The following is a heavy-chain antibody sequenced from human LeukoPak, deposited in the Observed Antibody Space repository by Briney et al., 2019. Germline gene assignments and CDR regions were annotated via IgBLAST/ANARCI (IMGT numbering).Heavy chain of an antibody. CDR1: GXTFSSYA. CDR3: VKDIQVTY. CDR2: INDSNDNT. V-gene: IGHV3-23*01. D-gene: IGHD4-23*01. Sequence: QSGGSLRLSCAASGXTFSSYAMTWVRQAPGKGLEWVSTINDSNDNTYSADSVKGRFTISRDNSKNTLFLQMNSLRAEDTAMYYCVKDIQVTYWGQGTLVTVSS. J-gene: IGHJ4*02.